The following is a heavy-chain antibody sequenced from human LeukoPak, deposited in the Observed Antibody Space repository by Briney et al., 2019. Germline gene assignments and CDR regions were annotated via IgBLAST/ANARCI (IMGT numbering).Heavy chain of an antibody. Sequence: SETLSLTCTVSGGSISSSSYYWNWIRQPPGKGLEWIGFIYYSGNTNYNPSLKSRVTISVDTSNNQFSLKLSSVTAADTAVYYCARGASEQQPYLPHYWGQGTLVTVSS. CDR1: GGSISSSSYY. J-gene: IGHJ4*02. V-gene: IGHV4-61*01. CDR2: IYYSGNT. CDR3: ARGASEQQPYLPHY. D-gene: IGHD6-13*01.